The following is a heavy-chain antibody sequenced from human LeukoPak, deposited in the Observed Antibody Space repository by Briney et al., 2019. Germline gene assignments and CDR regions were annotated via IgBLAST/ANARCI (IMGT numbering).Heavy chain of an antibody. V-gene: IGHV4-59*01. J-gene: IGHJ4*02. CDR2: IYYSGNT. D-gene: IGHD1-26*01. Sequence: SSETLSLTCSVSGASITNYYWGWIRQAPGKGLEWIGYIYYSGNTNTYNPSLKSRATISLYTSRKYFSLELRSVTAADTAVYYCARGGSYGAYLDYWGQGALVIVSS. CDR3: ARGGSYGAYLDY. CDR1: GASITNYY.